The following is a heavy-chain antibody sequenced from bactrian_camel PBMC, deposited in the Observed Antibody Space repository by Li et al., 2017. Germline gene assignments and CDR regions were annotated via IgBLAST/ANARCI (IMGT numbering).Heavy chain of an antibody. J-gene: IGHJ4*01. D-gene: IGHD6*01. CDR2: ISELGGAT. CDR1: GLTFSNYA. CDR3: ARVGGAAYGGIEYFGGPDIAY. Sequence: VQLVESGGDLVQPGGSLRLSCAVSGLTFSNYAMSWVRQGPGKGLEWVSFISELGGATYYADSVKGRFTVSRDNARNTLYLQMNSLKTEDAAVYFCARVGGAAYGGIEYFGGPDIAYWGQGTQVTVS. V-gene: IGHV3S31*01.